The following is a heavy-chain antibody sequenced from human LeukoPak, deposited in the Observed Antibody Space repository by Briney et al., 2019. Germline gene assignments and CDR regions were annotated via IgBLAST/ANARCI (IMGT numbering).Heavy chain of an antibody. J-gene: IGHJ4*02. CDR2: INSDGSST. CDR3: ARERRDGCNRYFDY. Sequence: GGSLRLSCAASGFTFSSYWMHWVRQAPGKGLGWVSRINSDGSSTSYADSVKGRFTISRDNAKNTLYLQMNSLRAEDTAVYYCARERRDGCNRYFDYWGQGTLVTVSS. D-gene: IGHD5-24*01. CDR1: GFTFSSYW. V-gene: IGHV3-74*01.